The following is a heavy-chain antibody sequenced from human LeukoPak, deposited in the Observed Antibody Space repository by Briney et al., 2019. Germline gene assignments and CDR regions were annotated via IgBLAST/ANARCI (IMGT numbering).Heavy chain of an antibody. Sequence: ASVKVSCKASGYTFTGYYMHWVRQAPGQGLEWMGWINPNSGGTNYAQKFQGRVTMTRDTSISTAYMELSRLRSDDTAVYHCARGPDIVVVPAAYYYYYMDVWGKGTTVTVSS. CDR2: INPNSGGT. J-gene: IGHJ6*03. CDR3: ARGPDIVVVPAAYYYYYMDV. D-gene: IGHD2-2*01. CDR1: GYTFTGYY. V-gene: IGHV1-2*02.